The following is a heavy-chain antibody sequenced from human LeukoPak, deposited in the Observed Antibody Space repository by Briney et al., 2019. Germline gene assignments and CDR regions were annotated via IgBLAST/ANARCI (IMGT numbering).Heavy chain of an antibody. CDR2: INPNSGGT. J-gene: IGHJ3*02. V-gene: IGHV1-2*02. CDR3: ARATDTYYYDSSGYYPRAGDAFDI. D-gene: IGHD3-22*01. CDR1: GYTFTGYY. Sequence: ASVKVSCKASGYTFTGYYMHWVRQAPGQGLEWMGWINPNSGGTNYAQKFQGGVTMTRDTSISTAYMELSRLRSDDTAVYYCARATDTYYYDSSGYYPRAGDAFDIWGQGTMVTVSS.